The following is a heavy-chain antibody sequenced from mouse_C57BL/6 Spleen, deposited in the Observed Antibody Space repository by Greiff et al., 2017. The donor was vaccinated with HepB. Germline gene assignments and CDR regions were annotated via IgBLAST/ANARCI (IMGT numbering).Heavy chain of an antibody. J-gene: IGHJ4*01. V-gene: IGHV1-69*01. CDR2: IDPSDSYT. CDR1: GYTFTSYW. CDR3: ARRGYDVGYAMDY. D-gene: IGHD2-2*01. Sequence: QVQLQQPGAELVMPGASVKLSCKASGYTFTSYWMHWVKQRPGQGLEWIGEIDPSDSYTNYNQKFKGKSTLTVDKSSSTAYMQLSSLTSEDSAVYYCARRGYDVGYAMDYWGQGTSVTVSS.